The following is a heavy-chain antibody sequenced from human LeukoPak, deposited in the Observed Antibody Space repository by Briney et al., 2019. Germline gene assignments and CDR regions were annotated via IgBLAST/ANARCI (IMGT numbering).Heavy chain of an antibody. CDR3: ARDNRKGNFDY. CDR1: GGSISSGGYY. J-gene: IGHJ4*02. Sequence: SETLSLTCTVSGGSISSGGYYWSWIRQHPGKGLEWIGYIYYSGSTYYNPSLKSRVTISVDTSKNQFSLKLSSVTAADTAVYYCARDNRKGNFDYWGQGTLVTVSS. CDR2: IYYSGST. V-gene: IGHV4-31*03.